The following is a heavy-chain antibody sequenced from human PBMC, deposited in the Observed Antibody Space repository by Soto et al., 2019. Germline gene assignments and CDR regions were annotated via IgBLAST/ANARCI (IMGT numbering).Heavy chain of an antibody. D-gene: IGHD1-20*01. CDR3: ARGRTLITGTSFDY. CDR1: GGSFSGYY. Sequence: PSETLSLTCAVYGGSFSGYYWTWIRQPPGKGLEWIGEINHSGSTNYKPSLTSRVTISVDTSKNQLSLKMSSVTAADTAVYYCARGRTLITGTSFDYWGQGTLVTV. J-gene: IGHJ4*02. V-gene: IGHV4-34*01. CDR2: INHSGST.